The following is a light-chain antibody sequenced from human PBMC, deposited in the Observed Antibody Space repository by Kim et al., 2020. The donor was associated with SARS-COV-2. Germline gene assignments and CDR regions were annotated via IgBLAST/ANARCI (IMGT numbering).Light chain of an antibody. V-gene: IGLV3-21*04. J-gene: IGLJ3*02. CDR1: NIGRKS. CDR2: YDR. Sequence: SYELTQPPSVSVAPGKTATITCEGNNIGRKSVHWYQQKPGQAPVLVIYYDRDRPSGIPERFSGSNSGNTATLTISIVVAGDEADYYCQVWDSGSDRLWVFGGGTQRTVL. CDR3: QVWDSGSDRLWV.